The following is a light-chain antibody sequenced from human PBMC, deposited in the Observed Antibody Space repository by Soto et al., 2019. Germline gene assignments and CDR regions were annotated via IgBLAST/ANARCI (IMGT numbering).Light chain of an antibody. J-gene: IGKJ5*01. CDR2: WAS. Sequence: DIVMTQSPDSLAVSLGERATINCKSSQSILYSSNNKEKLAWYQQKPGQPPKLLIYWASTRESGVPDRFSGSGSGTDFTLTIRSLQAEDVAVYYCQQYYSTPLTFGQGTRLEIK. V-gene: IGKV4-1*01. CDR1: QSILYSSNNKEK. CDR3: QQYYSTPLT.